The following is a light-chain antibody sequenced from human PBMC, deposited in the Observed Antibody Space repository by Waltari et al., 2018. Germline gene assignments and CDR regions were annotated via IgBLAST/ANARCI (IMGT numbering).Light chain of an antibody. CDR2: YDS. J-gene: IGLJ1*01. Sequence: SYVLTQPPSVSVPPGETARITWGGDNIGSYSVHWYQQKPRQAPVLVIFYDSDRPSGIPARFSGSNSGNTATLTITSVEAGDEARYYCQVWHPDIDPGVFGTGTEVTVL. CDR3: QVWHPDIDPGV. CDR1: NIGSYS. V-gene: IGLV3-21*04.